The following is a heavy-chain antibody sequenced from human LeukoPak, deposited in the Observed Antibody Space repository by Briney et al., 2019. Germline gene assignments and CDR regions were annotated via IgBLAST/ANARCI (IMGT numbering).Heavy chain of an antibody. D-gene: IGHD4-23*01. Sequence: PGGSLRLSCAASGFTVSSNYMSWVRQAPGKGLEWVSVIYSGGSTYYADSVKGRFTISRDNSKNTLYLQMNSLRAEDTAVYYCARVTTGKGGNADYWGQGTLVTVSS. CDR1: GFTVSSNY. V-gene: IGHV3-66*01. CDR2: IYSGGST. J-gene: IGHJ4*02. CDR3: ARVTTGKGGNADY.